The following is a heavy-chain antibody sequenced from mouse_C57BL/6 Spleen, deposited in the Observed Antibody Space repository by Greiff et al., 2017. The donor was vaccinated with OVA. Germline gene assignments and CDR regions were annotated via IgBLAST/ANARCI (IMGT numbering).Heavy chain of an antibody. CDR1: GFTFSSYG. CDR3: ARVYYYGSSSHYYAMDY. D-gene: IGHD1-1*01. CDR2: ISSGGSYT. Sequence: EVKVVESGGDLVKPGGSLKLSCAASGFTFSSYGMSWVRQTPDKRLEWVATISSGGSYTYYPDSVKGRFTISRDNAKNTLYLQMSSLKSEDTAMYYCARVYYYGSSSHYYAMDYWGQGTSVTVSS. V-gene: IGHV5-6*01. J-gene: IGHJ4*01.